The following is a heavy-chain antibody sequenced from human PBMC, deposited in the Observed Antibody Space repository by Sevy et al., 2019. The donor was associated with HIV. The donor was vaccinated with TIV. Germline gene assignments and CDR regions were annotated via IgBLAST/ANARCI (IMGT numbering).Heavy chain of an antibody. CDR2: IIAGNGNT. D-gene: IGHD4-17*01. J-gene: IGHJ2*01. CDR1: GYTFTSYA. Sequence: ASVKVSCKASGYTFTSYAMHWVRQAPGQWLEWMGWIIAGNGNTKYSQKFQGRVTITRDTSGSTAYMELSSLRSEDTAVYYCAREAPTVTTPLLGWYFDLWGRGTLVTVSS. CDR3: AREAPTVTTPLLGWYFDL. V-gene: IGHV1-3*01.